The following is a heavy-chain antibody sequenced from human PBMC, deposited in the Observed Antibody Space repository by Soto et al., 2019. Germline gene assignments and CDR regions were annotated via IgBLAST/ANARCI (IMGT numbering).Heavy chain of an antibody. CDR1: GYTFTSYD. CDR2: MNPNSGNT. CDR3: ARIMITFGGVIVFFDY. Sequence: ASVKVSCKASGYTFTSYDINWVRQATGQGLEWMGWMNPNSGNTGYAQKFQGRVTMTRNTSISTAYMELSSLRSEDTAEYYCARIMITFGGVIVFFDYWGQGTLVTVSS. D-gene: IGHD3-16*02. V-gene: IGHV1-8*01. J-gene: IGHJ4*02.